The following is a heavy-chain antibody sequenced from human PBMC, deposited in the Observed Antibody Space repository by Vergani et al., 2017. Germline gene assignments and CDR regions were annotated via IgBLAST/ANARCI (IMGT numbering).Heavy chain of an antibody. CDR3: ASKRGACRAAYCHAYDF. Sequence: QVQLQESGPGLVKPSETLCLTCTVSGDSVISTDYHWGWLRQPPGKGLEWIGGIDYSGGTSYNPSLESRISISFETPKNQFSLRRTSVTAADTAVYYCASKRGACRAAYCHAYDFWGPGTLVGVSS. V-gene: IGHV4-39*01. D-gene: IGHD2-15*01. CDR2: IDYSGGT. J-gene: IGHJ4*02. CDR1: GDSVISTDYH.